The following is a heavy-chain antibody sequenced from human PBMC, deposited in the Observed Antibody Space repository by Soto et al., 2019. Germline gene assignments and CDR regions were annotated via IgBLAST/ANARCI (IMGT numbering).Heavy chain of an antibody. V-gene: IGHV1-69*02. CDR1: GGTFSSYT. D-gene: IGHD3-10*01. CDR3: ASAPRVRGAGGMDV. CDR2: IIPILGIA. Sequence: QVQLVQSGAEVKKPGSSVKVSCKASGGTFSSYTISWVRQAPGQGLEWMGRIIPILGIANYAQKFQGRVTITADKSTSTAYMELSSLRSEDTAVYYCASAPRVRGAGGMDVWGQGTTVTVSS. J-gene: IGHJ6*02.